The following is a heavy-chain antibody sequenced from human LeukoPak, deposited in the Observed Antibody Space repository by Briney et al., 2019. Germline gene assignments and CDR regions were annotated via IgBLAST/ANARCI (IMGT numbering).Heavy chain of an antibody. CDR1: GFTFSSHA. J-gene: IGHJ4*02. Sequence: HTGGSLRLSCVASGFTFSSHAMSWVRQAPGRGLEWVSSLSGSGSSRYSAVSVKGRFTISRDNSKNTLFLQMDSLRAEDTAVYYCPKREGGSGSYRLYYFDYWGQGTLVTVSA. D-gene: IGHD3-10*01. V-gene: IGHV3-23*01. CDR2: LSGSGSSR. CDR3: PKREGGSGSYRLYYFDY.